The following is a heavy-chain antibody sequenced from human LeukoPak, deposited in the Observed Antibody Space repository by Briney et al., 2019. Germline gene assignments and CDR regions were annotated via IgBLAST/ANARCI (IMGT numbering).Heavy chain of an antibody. V-gene: IGHV1-2*02. Sequence: ASVKVSCKASGYTFTGYYMHWVRQAPGQGLEWMGWINPNSGGTNYAQKFQGRVTMTRDTSISTAYMELSRLRSDDTAVYYCARGYYDILTGSHYYYYYMDVWGKGTTVTISS. CDR3: ARGYYDILTGSHYYYYYMDV. J-gene: IGHJ6*03. D-gene: IGHD3-9*01. CDR1: GYTFTGYY. CDR2: INPNSGGT.